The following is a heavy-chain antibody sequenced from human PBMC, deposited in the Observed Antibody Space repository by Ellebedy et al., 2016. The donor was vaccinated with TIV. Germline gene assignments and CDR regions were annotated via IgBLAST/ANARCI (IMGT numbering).Heavy chain of an antibody. V-gene: IGHV3-23*01. J-gene: IGHJ4*02. Sequence: GESLKISCAASGFTFSSYAMSWVRQAPGKGLEWVSAISGSGGSTYYADSVKGRFTISRDNSKNTLYLQMNSLRAEDTAVYYCAKAEAYYYDSSGYLTFDYWGQGTLVTVSS. D-gene: IGHD3-22*01. CDR3: AKAEAYYYDSSGYLTFDY. CDR2: ISGSGGST. CDR1: GFTFSSYA.